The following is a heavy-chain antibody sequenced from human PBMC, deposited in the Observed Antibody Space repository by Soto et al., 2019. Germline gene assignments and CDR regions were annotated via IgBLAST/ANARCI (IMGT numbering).Heavy chain of an antibody. D-gene: IGHD3-10*01. J-gene: IGHJ4*02. V-gene: IGHV3-23*01. Sequence: EVQLLESGGGLVQPGGSLRLSCTVSGVTFSNYAMNWVRQAPGKGLEWVSSLSGSGGTTYYADSVKGRFIISRDNSKNTLYLLMNSLRAEDTALYYCAQQRADYGSGADTFYFDSWGQGALVTVAS. CDR3: AQQRADYGSGADTFYFDS. CDR1: GVTFSNYA. CDR2: LSGSGGTT.